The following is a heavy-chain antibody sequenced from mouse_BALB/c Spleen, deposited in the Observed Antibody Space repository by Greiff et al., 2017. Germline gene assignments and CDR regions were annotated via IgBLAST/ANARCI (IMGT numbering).Heavy chain of an antibody. V-gene: IGHV1-69*02. Sequence: VQLQQPGAELVKPGASVKLSCKASGYTFTSYWMHWVKQRPGQGLEWIGEIDPSDSYTNYNQKFKGKATLTVDKSSSTAYMQLSSLTSEDSAVYYCARGGSSYGFAYWGQGTLVTVSA. CDR2: IDPSDSYT. D-gene: IGHD1-1*01. CDR3: ARGGSSYGFAY. J-gene: IGHJ3*01. CDR1: GYTFTSYW.